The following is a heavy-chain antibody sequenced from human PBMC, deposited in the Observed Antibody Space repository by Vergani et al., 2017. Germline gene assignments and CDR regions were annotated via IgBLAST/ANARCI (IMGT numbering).Heavy chain of an antibody. CDR3: ARELSYYYGSGSDDYNPYYYEGMDV. J-gene: IGHJ6*02. CDR1: GGAINTGAYY. V-gene: IGHV4-61*02. CDR2: VYTSGMT. Sequence: QVQLQESGPRLVRPSQTLSLTCTVSGGAINTGAYYWSWIRQPAGKGLEWIGRVYTSGMTNYNPFLKSRVTILVDRSKSKLSLKLTSVNAGDTAVYFCARELSYYYGSGSDDYNPYYYEGMDVWGPGTTVTVSS. D-gene: IGHD3-10*01.